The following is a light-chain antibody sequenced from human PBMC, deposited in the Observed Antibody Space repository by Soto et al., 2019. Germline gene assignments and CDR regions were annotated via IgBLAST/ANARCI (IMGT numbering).Light chain of an antibody. CDR3: QQRSNWHPL. V-gene: IGKV3-11*01. CDR1: QSVSSY. J-gene: IGKJ5*01. Sequence: EIVLTQSPATLSLSPGERATLSCRASQSVSSYLAWYQQKPGQAPRLLIYDASNRATGIPARFSGSGSGTDFTLTISSLEPEDFAVYYCQQRSNWHPLLGQGTRLEIK. CDR2: DAS.